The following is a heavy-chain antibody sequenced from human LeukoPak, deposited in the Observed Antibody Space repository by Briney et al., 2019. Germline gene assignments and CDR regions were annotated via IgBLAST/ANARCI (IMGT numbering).Heavy chain of an antibody. J-gene: IGHJ4*02. V-gene: IGHV3-66*01. CDR3: ARVDYGDYGFDY. D-gene: IGHD4-17*01. Sequence: GGSMRLSCAASGFTVSSNYMSWVRQAPGKGLEWVSVIYSGGSTYYADSVKGRFTISRDNSKNTLYLQMNSLRAEDTAVYYCARVDYGDYGFDYWGQGTLVTVSS. CDR1: GFTVSSNY. CDR2: IYSGGST.